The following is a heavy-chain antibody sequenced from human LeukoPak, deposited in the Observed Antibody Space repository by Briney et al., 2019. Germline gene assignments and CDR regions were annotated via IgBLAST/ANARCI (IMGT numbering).Heavy chain of an antibody. CDR2: IKQDGGEK. CDR3: AGRGDGNLYYFDH. CDR1: GFTFSSYW. Sequence: GGSLRLSCAASGFTFSSYWMSWVRQAPGKGLEWVANIKQDGGEKYYVDSAKGRFTISRDNAKNSLYLQMNSLRPEDTAVYYCAGRGDGNLYYFDHWGQGTLVTASS. J-gene: IGHJ4*02. D-gene: IGHD5-24*01. V-gene: IGHV3-7*04.